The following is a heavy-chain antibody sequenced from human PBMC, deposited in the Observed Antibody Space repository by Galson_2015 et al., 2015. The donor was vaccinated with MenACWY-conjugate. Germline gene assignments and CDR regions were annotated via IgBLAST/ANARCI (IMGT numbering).Heavy chain of an antibody. CDR2: MYYSGSA. CDR3: ARGVNLASMAGY. J-gene: IGHJ4*02. D-gene: IGHD3-3*02. CDR1: GGSINSYY. Sequence: TCTVSGGSINSYYWSWIRQPPGKGLEWIGYMYYSGSANYNPSLTSRVTISVDTSKNQFSLTMTSVTAADTAVYYCARGVNLASMAGYWGQGTLVTVSS. V-gene: IGHV4-59*01.